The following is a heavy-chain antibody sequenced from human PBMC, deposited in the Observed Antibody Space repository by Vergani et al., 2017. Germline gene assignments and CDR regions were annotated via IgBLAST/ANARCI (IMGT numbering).Heavy chain of an antibody. CDR3: ASSYSNFPGLNYYYYMDV. Sequence: QVQLVQSGSELKKPGASVKVSCKASGYTFTSYPMNWVRQAPGQGLEWMGWINTNTGNPRYAQGLTGRFVFSLDTSVSTAYLQISSLKAEDTAVYYCASSYSNFPGLNYYYYMDVWGKGTTVTVSS. CDR2: INTNTGNP. CDR1: GYTFTSYP. J-gene: IGHJ6*03. V-gene: IGHV7-4-1*02. D-gene: IGHD4-11*01.